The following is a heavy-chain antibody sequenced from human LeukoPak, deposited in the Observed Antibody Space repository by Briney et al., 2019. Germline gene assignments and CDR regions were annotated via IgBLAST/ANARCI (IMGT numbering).Heavy chain of an antibody. CDR3: ARDPFEVVPAAIVDYYYYYMDV. J-gene: IGHJ6*03. CDR2: IWYDGSNK. V-gene: IGHV3-33*01. Sequence: PGGSLRLSCAASGFTFSSYGMHWVRQAPGKGLEWVAVIWYDGSNKYYADSVKGRFTISRDNSKNTLYLQMNSLRAEDTAVYYCARDPFEVVPAAIVDYYYYYMDVWGTGTTVTVSS. D-gene: IGHD2-2*01. CDR1: GFTFSSYG.